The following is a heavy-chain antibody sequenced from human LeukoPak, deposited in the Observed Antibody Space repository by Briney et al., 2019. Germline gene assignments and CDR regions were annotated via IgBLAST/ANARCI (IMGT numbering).Heavy chain of an antibody. CDR1: GYSISSGYY. V-gene: IGHV4-38-2*02. J-gene: IGHJ5*02. D-gene: IGHD4-11*01. CDR3: ARHLPSVIALNWFDP. Sequence: PSETLSLTCTVSGYSISSGYYWGWIRQPPGKGLEWIGSIYYSGSTYYNPSLKSRVTISVDTSKNQFSLKLSSVTAADTAVYYCARHLPSVIALNWFDPWGQGTLVTVSS. CDR2: IYYSGST.